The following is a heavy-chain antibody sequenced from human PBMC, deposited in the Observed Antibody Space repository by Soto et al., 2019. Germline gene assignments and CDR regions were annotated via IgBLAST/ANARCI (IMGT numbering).Heavy chain of an antibody. J-gene: IGHJ6*02. CDR2: IIPIFGTA. CDR1: GGTFSSYA. D-gene: IGHD5-12*01. CDR3: AREKRGPSYYYYYGMDV. Sequence: SVKVSCKASGGTFSSYAISWVRQAPGQGLEWMGGIIPIFGTANYAQKFQGRVTITAGKSTSTAYMELSSLRSEDTAVYYCAREKRGPSYYYYYGMDVWGQGTTVTVSS. V-gene: IGHV1-69*06.